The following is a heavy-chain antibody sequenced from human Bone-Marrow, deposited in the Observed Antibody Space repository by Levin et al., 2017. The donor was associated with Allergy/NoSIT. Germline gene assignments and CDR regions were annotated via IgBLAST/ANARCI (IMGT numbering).Heavy chain of an antibody. CDR2: IYWDDDK. CDR1: GFSLSTSGVG. V-gene: IGHV2-5*02. Sequence: NGSGPTLVKPTQTLTLTCTFSGFSLSTSGVGVGWIRQPPGKALEWLALIYWDDDKRYSPSLKSRLTIAKDTSKNQVVLTMTNVDPVDTATYYCAHTFAPRVIDYWGQGTLVTVSS. CDR3: AHTFAPRVIDY. J-gene: IGHJ4*02. D-gene: IGHD2/OR15-2a*01.